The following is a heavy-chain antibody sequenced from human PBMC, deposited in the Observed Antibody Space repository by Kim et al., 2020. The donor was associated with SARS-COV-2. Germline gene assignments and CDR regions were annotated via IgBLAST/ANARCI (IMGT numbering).Heavy chain of an antibody. D-gene: IGHD2-15*01. Sequence: SETLSLTCTVSGGSISSSSYYWGWIRQPPGKGLEWIGSIYYSGSTYYNPSLKSRVTISVDTSKNQFSLKLSSVTAADTAVYYCASGTYCSGGSCYEMNWFDPWGQGTLVTVSS. V-gene: IGHV4-39*01. CDR3: ASGTYCSGGSCYEMNWFDP. J-gene: IGHJ5*02. CDR1: GGSISSSSYY. CDR2: IYYSGST.